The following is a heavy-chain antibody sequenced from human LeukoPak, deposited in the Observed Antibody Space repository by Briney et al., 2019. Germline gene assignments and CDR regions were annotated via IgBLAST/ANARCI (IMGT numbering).Heavy chain of an antibody. CDR2: ISYDGSDK. CDR3: ARDEITMVRGVLNDYYYYGMDV. V-gene: IGHV3-30*04. J-gene: IGHJ6*02. CDR1: GFNFRNYA. D-gene: IGHD3-10*01. Sequence: GGSLRLSCAASGFNFRNYAMVWVRQAPGRGLEWVAVISYDGSDKNYADSVKGRFTVSRDNSKNTLYLQVNSLRAEDTAVYYCARDEITMVRGVLNDYYYYGMDVWGQGTTVTVSS.